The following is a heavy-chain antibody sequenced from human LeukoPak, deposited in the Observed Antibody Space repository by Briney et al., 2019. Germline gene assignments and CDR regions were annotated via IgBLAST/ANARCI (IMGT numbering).Heavy chain of an antibody. CDR1: GFTFSDYY. Sequence: GGSLRLSCAASGFTFSDYYMSWLRQAPGKGLEWVSYISSSSSYTNYADSVKGRFPISRDNAKNSLYLQMNSLRAEDTAVYYCARDTGIAVAGVDYWGQGTLVTVSS. D-gene: IGHD6-19*01. CDR3: ARDTGIAVAGVDY. CDR2: ISSSSSYT. J-gene: IGHJ4*02. V-gene: IGHV3-11*06.